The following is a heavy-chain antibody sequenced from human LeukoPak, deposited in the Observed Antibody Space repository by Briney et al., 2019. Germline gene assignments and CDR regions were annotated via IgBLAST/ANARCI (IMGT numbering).Heavy chain of an antibody. CDR3: ARDAGRYFDWLGY. CDR2: IWYDGSNK. V-gene: IGHV3-33*01. D-gene: IGHD3-9*01. Sequence: GRSLRLSCVASGFTFSNYGMHWVRQAPGKGLEWVAVIWYDGSNKYYADSVKGRFTISRDNSKNTLYLQMNSLRAEDTAVYYCARDAGRYFDWLGYWGQGTLVTVSS. J-gene: IGHJ4*02. CDR1: GFTFSNYG.